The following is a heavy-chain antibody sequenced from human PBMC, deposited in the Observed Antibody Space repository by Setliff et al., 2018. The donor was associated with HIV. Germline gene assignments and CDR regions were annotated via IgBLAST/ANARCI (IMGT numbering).Heavy chain of an antibody. CDR2: ISVYNGNT. CDR3: ATQRDIVMVPGQGGFDI. V-gene: IGHV1-18*01. J-gene: IGHJ3*02. CDR1: TYTFSSYV. Sequence: ASVKVSCKASTYTFSSYVINWVRQAPGQGLEWMGRISVYNGNTVYAQKLQGRVIMTTDTSTSTAYMELRSLRSDDTAMYYCATQRDIVMVPGQGGFDIWAQGTMVTVS. D-gene: IGHD2-2*01.